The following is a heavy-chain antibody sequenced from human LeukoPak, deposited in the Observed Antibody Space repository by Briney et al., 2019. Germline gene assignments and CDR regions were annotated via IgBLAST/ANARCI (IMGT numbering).Heavy chain of an antibody. J-gene: IGHJ3*02. V-gene: IGHV3-21*06. Sequence: PGGSLRLSCAASGFTFSTYSMNCVRPAPGKGLEWVSAISGRSDYIFYADSVRGRFTISRDNAKNSLYLQMNNLRAEDTAVYYCARELWLKVFDIWGQGTMVTVSS. CDR3: ARELWLKVFDI. CDR1: GFTFSTYS. D-gene: IGHD3-10*01. CDR2: ISGRSDYI.